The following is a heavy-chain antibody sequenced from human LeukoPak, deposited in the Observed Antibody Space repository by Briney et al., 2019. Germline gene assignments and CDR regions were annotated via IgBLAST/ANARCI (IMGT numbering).Heavy chain of an antibody. J-gene: IGHJ4*02. V-gene: IGHV4-39*07. CDR2: IYYSGST. D-gene: IGHD6-13*01. CDR3: ARVAAAGEFSYYFDY. CDR1: GGSISSSSYY. Sequence: SETLSLTCTVSGGSISSSSYYWGWIRQPPGKGLEWIGSIYYSGSTYYNPSLKSRVTISVDTSKNQFSLKLSSVTAADTAVYYCARVAAAGEFSYYFDYWGQGTLVTVSS.